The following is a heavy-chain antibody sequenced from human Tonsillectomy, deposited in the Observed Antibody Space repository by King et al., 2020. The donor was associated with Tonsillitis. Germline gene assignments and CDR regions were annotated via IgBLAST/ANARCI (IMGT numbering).Heavy chain of an antibody. CDR2: ISYDGTNK. J-gene: IGHJ4*02. D-gene: IGHD1-26*01. CDR3: ARDRGGWVLAIDY. Sequence: VQLVESGGGVVQPGRSLRLSCAASGFTFRNYAMHWVRQAPGKGLEWVAIISYDGTNKFYADSVKGRFTISRDSSKNTLYLQMNSLRAEDTAVYYCARDRGGWVLAIDYWGQGTLVTVSS. V-gene: IGHV3-30*04. CDR1: GFTFRNYA.